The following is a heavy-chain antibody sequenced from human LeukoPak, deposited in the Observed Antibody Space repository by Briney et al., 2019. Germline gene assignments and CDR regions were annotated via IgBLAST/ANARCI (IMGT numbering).Heavy chain of an antibody. CDR1: GFTFSSYE. Sequence: GGSLRLSCAASGFTFSSYEMNWVRQAPGKGLEWVSYISSSGSTIYYADSVKGRFTISRDNAKNSLYLQMNSLRAEDTAVYYCAKRSYEYYFDYWGQGTLVTVSS. D-gene: IGHD5-18*01. V-gene: IGHV3-48*03. CDR2: ISSSGSTI. CDR3: AKRSYEYYFDY. J-gene: IGHJ4*02.